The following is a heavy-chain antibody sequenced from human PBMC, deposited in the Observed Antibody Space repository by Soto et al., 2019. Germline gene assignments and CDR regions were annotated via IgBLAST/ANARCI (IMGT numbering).Heavy chain of an antibody. CDR1: GGSISSYY. CDR2: IYYSGST. Sequence: PSETLSLTCTVSGGSISSYYWSWIRQPPGKGLEWIGYIYYSGSTNYNPSLKSRVTISVDTSKNQFSLKLSSVTAADTAVYYCARGSFRDDYGDYGVYWGQGTLVTVSS. D-gene: IGHD4-17*01. J-gene: IGHJ4*02. CDR3: ARGSFRDDYGDYGVY. V-gene: IGHV4-59*01.